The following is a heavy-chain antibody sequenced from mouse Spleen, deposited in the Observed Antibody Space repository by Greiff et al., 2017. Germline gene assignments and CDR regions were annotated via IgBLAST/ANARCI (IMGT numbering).Heavy chain of an antibody. CDR1: GYTFTDYN. Sequence: EVKLMESGPELVKPGASVKMSCKASGYTFTDYNMHWVKQSHGKSLEWIGYINPNNGGTSYNQKFKGKATLTVNKSSSTAYMELRSLTSEDSAVYYCAPITTVVAPYWYFDVWGAGTTVTVSS. CDR3: APITTVVAPYWYFDV. CDR2: INPNNGGT. D-gene: IGHD1-1*01. J-gene: IGHJ1*01. V-gene: IGHV1-22*01.